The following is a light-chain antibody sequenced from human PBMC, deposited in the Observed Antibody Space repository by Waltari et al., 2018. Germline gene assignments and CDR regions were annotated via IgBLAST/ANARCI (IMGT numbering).Light chain of an antibody. Sequence: IVLTQSPLSLSVTPGEPDSLSCRSRRSHLHSNGYTYLEWYLQKPGQSPQLLIYLASNRASAVPDRFSGSGAGTDFTLRISGVQAEDVVVYYCMQGQQAPLTFGGATKVALK. CDR3: MQGQQAPLT. J-gene: IGKJ4*01. CDR1: RSHLHSNGYTY. CDR2: LAS. V-gene: IGKV2-28*01.